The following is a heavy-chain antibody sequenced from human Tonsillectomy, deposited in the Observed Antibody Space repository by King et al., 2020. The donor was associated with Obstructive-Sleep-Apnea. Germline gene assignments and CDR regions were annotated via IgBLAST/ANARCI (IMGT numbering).Heavy chain of an antibody. J-gene: IGHJ5*02. D-gene: IGHD6-13*01. CDR2: IRYDGSDI. CDR1: GFAFSSYG. Sequence: VQLVESGGGVVQPGGSLRLSCAASGFAFSSYGMHWVRRAPNKGLEWVTFIRYDGSDIYYADSVKGRFTISRDNSENTLYLQMKSLRPEDTAVYYWAKGVHNSSWSWGQGTLVIVSS. CDR3: AKGVHNSSWS. V-gene: IGHV3-30*02.